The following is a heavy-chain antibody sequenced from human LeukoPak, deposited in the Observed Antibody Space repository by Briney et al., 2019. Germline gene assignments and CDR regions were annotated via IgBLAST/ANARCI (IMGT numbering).Heavy chain of an antibody. CDR3: ARQTVVNPNFDC. CDR1: GGSISSSSYY. D-gene: IGHD4-23*01. Sequence: SETLSLTCTVSGGSISSSSYYWGWIRQPPGKGLEWIGSIYYSGSTYYNPSLKSRVTISVDTSKNQFSLKLSSVTAADTAVYYCARQTVVNPNFDCWGQGTLVTVSS. J-gene: IGHJ4*02. CDR2: IYYSGST. V-gene: IGHV4-39*01.